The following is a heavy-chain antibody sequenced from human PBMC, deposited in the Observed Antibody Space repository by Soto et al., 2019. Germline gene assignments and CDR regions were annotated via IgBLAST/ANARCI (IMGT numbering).Heavy chain of an antibody. CDR2: IYYSGST. CDR3: ARELLTIGGIDP. J-gene: IGHJ5*02. D-gene: IGHD3-16*01. CDR1: GGSISSYY. V-gene: IGHV4-59*01. Sequence: SETLSLTCTVSGGSISSYYWSWIRQPPGKGLEWIGYIYYSGSTNYNPSLKSRVTISVDTSKNQFSLKLSSVTAEDTAVYYCARELLTIGGIDPWGQGTLVTVSS.